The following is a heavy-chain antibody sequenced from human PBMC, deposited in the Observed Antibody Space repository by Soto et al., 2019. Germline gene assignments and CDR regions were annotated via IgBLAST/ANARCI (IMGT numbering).Heavy chain of an antibody. CDR3: ARSEATYSNPYGMDV. CDR2: IDWDDDK. CDR1: GFSLSTSGMC. D-gene: IGHD1-26*01. J-gene: IGHJ6*02. Sequence: SGPTLVNPTQTLTLTCTFSGFSLSTSGMCVSWIRQPPGKALEWLAVIDWDDDKYYSTSLKTRLTISKDTSKNQVVLTMTNMDPVDTATYYCARSEATYSNPYGMDVWGQGTTVTVSS. V-gene: IGHV2-70*01.